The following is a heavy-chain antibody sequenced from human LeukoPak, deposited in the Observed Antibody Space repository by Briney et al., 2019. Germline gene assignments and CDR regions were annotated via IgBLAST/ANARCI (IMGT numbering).Heavy chain of an antibody. CDR2: INPNSGGT. D-gene: IGHD3-16*01. Sequence: GASVKVSCKASRYTFTGYYMHWVRQAPGQGLEWMGWINPNSGGTNYAQKFQGWVTMTRDTSISTAYMELSRLRSDDTAVYYCARDGGRSKKNYYGMDVWGQGTTVTVSS. J-gene: IGHJ6*02. V-gene: IGHV1-2*04. CDR3: ARDGGRSKKNYYGMDV. CDR1: RYTFTGYY.